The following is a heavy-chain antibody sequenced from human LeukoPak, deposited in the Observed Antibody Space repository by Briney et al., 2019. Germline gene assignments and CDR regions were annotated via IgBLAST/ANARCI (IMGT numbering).Heavy chain of an antibody. CDR2: ISFHGSDK. J-gene: IGHJ4*02. D-gene: IGHD2-15*01. Sequence: GRSLTLSCVVSGFTFSKYAMHWVRQAPGKGLEWVAVISFHGSDKDYADSVKGRFTISRDNSKNTLYLQMNSLRAEDTAVYYCAKNTGLLYFDYWGQGTLVTVSS. CDR1: GFTFSKYA. V-gene: IGHV3-30*04. CDR3: AKNTGLLYFDY.